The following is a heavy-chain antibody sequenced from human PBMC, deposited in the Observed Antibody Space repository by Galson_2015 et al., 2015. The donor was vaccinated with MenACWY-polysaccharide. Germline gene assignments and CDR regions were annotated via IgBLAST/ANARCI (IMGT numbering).Heavy chain of an antibody. D-gene: IGHD6-19*01. V-gene: IGHV3-23*01. J-gene: IGHJ4*02. Sequence: SLGLSCAASGFTFSAYTMSWIRQAPGKGLEWVTVISIDGRNTYYADPVKGRFTISRDNSKNTLFLQMNGLTAEDTAVYYCVKAHETSGWNRGPGYWGQGTLVTVSS. CDR3: VKAHETSGWNRGPGY. CDR2: ISIDGRNT. CDR1: GFTFSAYT.